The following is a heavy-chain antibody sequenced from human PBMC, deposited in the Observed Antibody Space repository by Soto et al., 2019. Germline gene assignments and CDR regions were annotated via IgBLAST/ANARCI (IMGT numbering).Heavy chain of an antibody. CDR1: GGSISSSNW. D-gene: IGHD3-10*01. V-gene: IGHV4-4*02. Sequence: SETLSLTCAVSGGSISSSNWWSLVRQPPGKGLEWIGEIYHSGSTNYNPSLKSRVTISVDKSKNQFSLKLSSVTAADTAVYYCARAVMPLLLWFGEPHDYYYMDVWGKGTTVTVSS. CDR2: IYHSGST. CDR3: ARAVMPLLLWFGEPHDYYYMDV. J-gene: IGHJ6*03.